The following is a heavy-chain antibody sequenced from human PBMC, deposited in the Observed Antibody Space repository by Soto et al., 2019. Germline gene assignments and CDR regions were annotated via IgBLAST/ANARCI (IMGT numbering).Heavy chain of an antibody. V-gene: IGHV3-30*18. J-gene: IGHJ4*02. CDR2: ISYDGSNK. CDR3: AKSPRETHFDY. Sequence: GGSLRLSCAASGFTFSSYGMHWVRQAPGKGLEWVAVISYDGSNKYYADSVKGRFTISRDNSKNTLYLQMNSLRAEDTAVYYCAKSPRETHFDYWGQGTLVTVSS. CDR1: GFTFSSYG.